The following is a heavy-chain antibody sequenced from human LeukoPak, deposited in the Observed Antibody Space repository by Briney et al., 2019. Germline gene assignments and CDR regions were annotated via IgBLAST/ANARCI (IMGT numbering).Heavy chain of an antibody. CDR2: IYYSGST. CDR3: ARDGWGYDILTGYKNYYYYGMDV. V-gene: IGHV4-31*03. J-gene: IGHJ6*02. D-gene: IGHD3-9*01. Sequence: SQTLSLTCTVSGGSISSGGYYWSWIRQHPGKCLEWIGYIYYSGSTYYNPSLKSRVTISVDTSKNQFSLKLSSVTAADTAVYYCARDGWGYDILTGYKNYYYYGMDVWGQGTTVTVSS. CDR1: GGSISSGGYY.